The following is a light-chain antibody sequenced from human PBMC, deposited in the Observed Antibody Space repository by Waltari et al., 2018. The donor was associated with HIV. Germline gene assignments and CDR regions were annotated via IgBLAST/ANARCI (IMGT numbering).Light chain of an antibody. CDR3: QVWDSTIDHVL. CDR2: YDS. CDR1: NIERKS. Sequence: SSVLPQPPSVSVAPGKTATITCGGKNIERKSVHCYQQKPGQARGLVICYDSDRPSGIPERFSGSNSGSTATLTISRVGVGDEADYYCQVWDSTIDHVLLGGGTKLTVL. V-gene: IGLV3-21*04. J-gene: IGLJ2*01.